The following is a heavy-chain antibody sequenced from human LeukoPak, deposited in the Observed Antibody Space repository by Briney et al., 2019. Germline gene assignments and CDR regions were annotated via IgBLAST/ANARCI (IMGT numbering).Heavy chain of an antibody. J-gene: IGHJ3*02. D-gene: IGHD2-2*01. CDR3: AKDIGPSTAKDAFDI. V-gene: IGHV3-7*03. CDR2: IKQDRSEK. Sequence: GGSLRLSCAASGFTFTNYWMSWVRQAPGKGLELVANIKQDRSEKYYVDSVKGRFTISRDNAKNSLYLQMNSLRAEDMALYYCAKDIGPSTAKDAFDIWGQGTMVTVSS. CDR1: GFTFTNYW.